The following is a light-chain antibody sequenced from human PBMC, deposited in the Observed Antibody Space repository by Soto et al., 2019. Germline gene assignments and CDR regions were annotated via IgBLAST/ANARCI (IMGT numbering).Light chain of an antibody. J-gene: IGKJ5*01. V-gene: IGKV3-11*01. CDR1: ERISHS. Sequence: DIVLTQSPATLSLSPGNRVTLSCRANERISHSLAWYQQRPGQAPRILIYDASFRATGIPDRFSGSGSGTDFTLSFSSLVPEDFAVDYCQLSQQRSSWPPIAFGQGTRLELK. CDR3: QLSQQRSSWPPIA. CDR2: DAS.